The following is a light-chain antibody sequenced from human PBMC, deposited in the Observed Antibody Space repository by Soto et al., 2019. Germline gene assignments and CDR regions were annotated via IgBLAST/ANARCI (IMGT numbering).Light chain of an antibody. V-gene: IGLV1-40*01. CDR1: SSNIGAGYG. CDR2: GNN. J-gene: IGLJ2*01. Sequence: QSVLTQPPSVSGAPGQRVTISCTGTSSNIGAGYGVHWYQQLPGAAPKLLIFGNNIRPSGVPDRFSGSRSDTSASLAITGLPAEDEGDYYCQTADTSLSVVFGGGTKLTVL. CDR3: QTADTSLSVV.